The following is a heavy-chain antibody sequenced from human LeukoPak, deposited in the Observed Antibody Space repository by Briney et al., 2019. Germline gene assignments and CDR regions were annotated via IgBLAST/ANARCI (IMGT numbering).Heavy chain of an antibody. J-gene: IGHJ5*02. V-gene: IGHV4-59*11. CDR2: AFYSGST. Sequence: PSETLPLTCTVSGGSISSHYWSWIRQTPGKGLEWIGCAFYSGSTNYNPSLKSRVTISVDTSKNQFSLKLDSVTAADTAVYYCARQMTTLSTNWFDPWGQGTLVTVSS. D-gene: IGHD4-11*01. CDR3: ARQMTTLSTNWFDP. CDR1: GGSISSHY.